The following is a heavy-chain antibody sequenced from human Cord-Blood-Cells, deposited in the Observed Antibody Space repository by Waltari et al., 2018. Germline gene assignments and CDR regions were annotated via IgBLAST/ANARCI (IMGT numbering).Heavy chain of an antibody. Sequence: QVQLQQWGAGLLKPSETLSLTCAVYGGSFRGYYWSWIRQPPGKGLEWIGEIHHSGSTNYNPSLKSRGTIAVDTSKNQFSLKLSSVTAADTAVYYCARLPPNDIWGQGTMVTVSS. CDR3: ARLPPNDI. J-gene: IGHJ3*02. D-gene: IGHD5-18*01. CDR2: IHHSGST. V-gene: IGHV4-34*01. CDR1: GGSFRGYY.